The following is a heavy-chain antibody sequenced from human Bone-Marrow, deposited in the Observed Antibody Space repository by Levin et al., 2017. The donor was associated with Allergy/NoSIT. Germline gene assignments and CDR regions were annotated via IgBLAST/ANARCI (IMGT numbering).Heavy chain of an antibody. V-gene: IGHV3-30*18. Sequence: PGGSLRLSCAASGFTFSDFGMHWVRQAPGKGLEWVAVIAYDGSNKDLQDTVQGRFTISRDNSKNTLYLQMNNLRPEDTAVYYCAKGKSWHYDFWSGLGSWGQGTLVTVSS. CDR3: AKGKSWHYDFWSGLGS. J-gene: IGHJ5*02. CDR1: GFTFSDFG. D-gene: IGHD3-3*01. CDR2: IAYDGSNK.